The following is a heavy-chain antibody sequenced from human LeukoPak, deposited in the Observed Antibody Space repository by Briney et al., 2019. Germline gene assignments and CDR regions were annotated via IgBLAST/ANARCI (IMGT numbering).Heavy chain of an antibody. CDR3: ARDHEFYLRTTGTTNWFDP. J-gene: IGHJ5*02. Sequence: ASVKVSCKASGYTLTDYYMHWVRQAPGQGLEWMGWINPNSGGTNYAQKFQGRVTMTRDTSISTAYMELSRLRSDDTAVYYCARDHEFYLRTTGTTNWFDPWGQGTLVTVSS. D-gene: IGHD1-1*01. CDR1: GYTLTDYY. V-gene: IGHV1-2*02. CDR2: INPNSGGT.